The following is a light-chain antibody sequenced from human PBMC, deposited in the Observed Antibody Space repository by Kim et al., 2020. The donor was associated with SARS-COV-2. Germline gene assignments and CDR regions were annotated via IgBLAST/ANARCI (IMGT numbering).Light chain of an antibody. Sequence: EIVLTRSPGTLSLSPGERATLSCRASQSVRNNYLAWYQQKPGQAPRLLIYGASNRATGIPDRFSGSGSGTDFTLTISRLEPEDFALYYCQHYGSSLFTFGPGTKVDIK. CDR2: GAS. CDR1: QSVRNNY. V-gene: IGKV3-20*01. CDR3: QHYGSSLFT. J-gene: IGKJ3*01.